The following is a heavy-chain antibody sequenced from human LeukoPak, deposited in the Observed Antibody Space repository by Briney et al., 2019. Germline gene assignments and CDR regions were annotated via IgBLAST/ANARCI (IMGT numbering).Heavy chain of an antibody. CDR3: VRGSSANYDT. Sequence: GASLRLSCAASGFTFSSYAMCWVRQAPGKGLQWVSSITRSGDNTYYAGSVKGRFTISRDNTKNTLHLQVNSLRAEGTAVYYCVRGSSANYDTWGQGTLVTVSS. V-gene: IGHV3-23*01. J-gene: IGHJ5*02. CDR2: ITRSGDNT. CDR1: GFTFSSYA. D-gene: IGHD4/OR15-4a*01.